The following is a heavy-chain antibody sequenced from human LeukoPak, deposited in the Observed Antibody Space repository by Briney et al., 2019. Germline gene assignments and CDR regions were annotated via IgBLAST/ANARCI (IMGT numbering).Heavy chain of an antibody. CDR3: SRGRDEYKGGNY. Sequence: PSETLSLTCAIYGGSFSGYYCTWIRQAPGKGLEWIGEIHPSGSTYFNPSLESRVTMLLDPSKNHFSLRLNSVTAADTAVYYCSRGRDEYKGGNYWGQGTLVTVSS. CDR1: GGSFSGYY. CDR2: IHPSGST. D-gene: IGHD5-24*01. V-gene: IGHV4-34*01. J-gene: IGHJ4*02.